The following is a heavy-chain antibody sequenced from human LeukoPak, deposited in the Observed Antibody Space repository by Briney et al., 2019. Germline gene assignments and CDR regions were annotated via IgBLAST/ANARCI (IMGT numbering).Heavy chain of an antibody. Sequence: SETLSLTCTVSGGSISSGSYYWSWIRQPAGKGLEWIGRIYTSGSTNYNPSLKSRATISVDTSKNQFSLKLSSVTAADTAVYYCARDGFLEWSDWFDPWGQGTLVTVSS. D-gene: IGHD3-3*01. CDR2: IYTSGST. CDR1: GGSISSGSYY. CDR3: ARDGFLEWSDWFDP. V-gene: IGHV4-61*02. J-gene: IGHJ5*02.